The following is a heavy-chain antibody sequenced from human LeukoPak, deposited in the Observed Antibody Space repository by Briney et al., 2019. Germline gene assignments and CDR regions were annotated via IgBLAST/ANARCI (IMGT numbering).Heavy chain of an antibody. CDR2: IYYSGST. V-gene: IGHV4-30-4*08. CDR3: ARVDLEPDAFDI. Sequence: SWVRQPPGKGLEWIGYIYYSGSTYYNPSLKSRVTISVDTSKNQFSLKLSSVTAADTAVYYCARVDLEPDAFDIWGQGTMVTVSS. D-gene: IGHD1-1*01. J-gene: IGHJ3*02.